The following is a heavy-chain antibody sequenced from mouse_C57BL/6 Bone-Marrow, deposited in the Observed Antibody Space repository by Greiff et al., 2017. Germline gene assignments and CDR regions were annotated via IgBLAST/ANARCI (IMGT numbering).Heavy chain of an antibody. J-gene: IGHJ3*01. CDR3: ARNFAY. CDR2: IWSGGST. CDR1: GFSLTSYG. V-gene: IGHV2-2*01. Sequence: VKVEESGPGLVQPSQSLSITCTVSGFSLTSYGVHWVRQSPGKGLEWLGVIWSGGSTDYNAAFISRLSISKDNSKSQVFFKMNSLQADDTAIYYCARNFAYWGQGTLVTVSA.